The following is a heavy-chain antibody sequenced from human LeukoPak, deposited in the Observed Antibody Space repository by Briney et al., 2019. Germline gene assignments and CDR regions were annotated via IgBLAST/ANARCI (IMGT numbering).Heavy chain of an antibody. CDR3: ARGSGTITMVRGVLYGMDV. CDR2: IIPIFGTA. CDR1: GYTFTSYY. V-gene: IGHV1-69*13. J-gene: IGHJ6*02. Sequence: ASVKVSCKASGYTFTSYYMHWVRQAPGQGLEWMGGIIPIFGTANYAQKFQGRVTISADESTSTAYMELRSLRSEDTAVYYCARGSGTITMVRGVLYGMDVWGQGTTVTVSS. D-gene: IGHD3-10*01.